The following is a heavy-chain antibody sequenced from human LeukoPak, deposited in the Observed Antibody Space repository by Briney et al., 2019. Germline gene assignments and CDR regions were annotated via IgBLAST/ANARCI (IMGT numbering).Heavy chain of an antibody. Sequence: SETLSLTCTVSGGSMSSSSYYWGWIRQPPGKGLEWIGSIYYSESTYQNPSLKSRVTISVDTSKNQFSLKLSSVTAADTAVYYCARGSRPVYNLLTGKRYFDYWGQGTLLTVSS. D-gene: IGHD3-9*01. J-gene: IGHJ4*02. V-gene: IGHV4-39*07. CDR1: GGSMSSSSYY. CDR3: ARGSRPVYNLLTGKRYFDY. CDR2: IYYSEST.